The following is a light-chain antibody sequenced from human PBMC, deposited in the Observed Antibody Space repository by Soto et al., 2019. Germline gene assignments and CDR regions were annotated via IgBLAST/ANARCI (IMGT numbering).Light chain of an antibody. Sequence: EIVMTQSPATLSVSPGERATLSCRASQSVSSNLAWYQQKPGQAPRLLIYGASTRATGIPARFSGSGSGTESTLPISTLQSEDFAVYYCQQYNNWPRTFGPGTKVDIK. CDR2: GAS. CDR1: QSVSSN. J-gene: IGKJ3*01. CDR3: QQYNNWPRT. V-gene: IGKV3-15*01.